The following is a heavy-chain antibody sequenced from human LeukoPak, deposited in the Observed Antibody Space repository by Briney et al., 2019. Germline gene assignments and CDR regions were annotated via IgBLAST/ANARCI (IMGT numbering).Heavy chain of an antibody. CDR3: ARHDWGVVYWYFDL. D-gene: IGHD7-27*01. J-gene: IGHJ2*01. Sequence: SETLSLTCTVSGGSISSGSYYWSWIRQPAGKGLEWIGRIYTSGSTNYNPSLKSRVTISVDTSKNQFSLKLSSVTAADTAVYYRARHDWGVVYWYFDLWGRGTLVTVSS. CDR1: GGSISSGSYY. V-gene: IGHV4-61*02. CDR2: IYTSGST.